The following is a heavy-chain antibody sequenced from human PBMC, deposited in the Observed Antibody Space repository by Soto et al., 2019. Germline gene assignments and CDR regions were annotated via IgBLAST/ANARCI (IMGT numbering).Heavy chain of an antibody. CDR1: GFTFSSYA. CDR3: AKEGGSPYYYYYYGMDV. D-gene: IGHD2-15*01. CDR2: ISGSGGST. V-gene: IGHV3-23*01. Sequence: PGGSLRLSCAASGFTFSSYAMSWVRQAPGKGLEWVSAISGSGGSTYYADSVKGRFTISRDNSKNTLYLQMNSLRAEDTAVYYCAKEGGSPYYYYYYGMDVWGQGTTVTVSS. J-gene: IGHJ6*02.